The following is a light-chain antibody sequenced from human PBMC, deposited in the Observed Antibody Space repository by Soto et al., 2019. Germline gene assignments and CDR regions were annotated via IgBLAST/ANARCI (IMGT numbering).Light chain of an antibody. Sequence: EIVLTQAPTTLSFSPGERATLSCRASQTVTKYLAWYQQKPGQAPRLLIYDTSNRATGIPARFSDSGSGTDFTLTISCLHPDDFAVYFCHQRSNWPFTFGPGTTVYFK. CDR1: QTVTKY. J-gene: IGKJ3*01. V-gene: IGKV3-11*01. CDR3: HQRSNWPFT. CDR2: DTS.